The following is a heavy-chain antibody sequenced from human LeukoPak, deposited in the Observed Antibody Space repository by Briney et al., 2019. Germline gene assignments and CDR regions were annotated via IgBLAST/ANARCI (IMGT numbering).Heavy chain of an antibody. CDR3: ARDPDGWELHYNTYYYYYMDV. J-gene: IGHJ6*03. CDR1: GYTFTSYG. Sequence: GASVKVSCKASGYTFTSYGISWVRQAPGQGLEWMGWISAYNGNTNYAQKLQGRVTMTTDTSTSTAYMELRSLRSDDTAVYYCARDPDGWELHYNTYYYYYMDVWGKGTTVTVSS. D-gene: IGHD1-26*01. CDR2: ISAYNGNT. V-gene: IGHV1-18*01.